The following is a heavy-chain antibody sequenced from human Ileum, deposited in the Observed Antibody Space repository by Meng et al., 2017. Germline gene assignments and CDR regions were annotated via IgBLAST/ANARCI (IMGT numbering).Heavy chain of an antibody. CDR1: GGSISGSY. Sequence: QVQLQVSGPGLVKPSETLSLTCTVSGGSISGSYWSWIRQFPGKGLEWIGYTYYSGTTNYNPSLRGRVTMSVDTSRAQFSLKLTSVTAADTAIYYCASGKAIPDFWGQLTLVTVSS. J-gene: IGHJ4*02. V-gene: IGHV4-59*08. CDR3: ASGKAIPDF. D-gene: IGHD1-26*01. CDR2: TYYSGTT.